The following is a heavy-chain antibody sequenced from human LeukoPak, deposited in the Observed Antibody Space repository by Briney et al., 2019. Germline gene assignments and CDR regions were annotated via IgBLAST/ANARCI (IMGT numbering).Heavy chain of an antibody. Sequence: GGSLRLSCAASGFTFSSYGMHWVRQAPGKGLEWVAVISYDGSNKYYADSVKGRFTISRDTPKNTLYLQMNTLRAEDTAVYYCARDKDYYLDYWGQGTLVTVSS. V-gene: IGHV3-30*03. CDR2: ISYDGSNK. CDR1: GFTFSSYG. CDR3: ARDKDYYLDY. J-gene: IGHJ4*02. D-gene: IGHD2-15*01.